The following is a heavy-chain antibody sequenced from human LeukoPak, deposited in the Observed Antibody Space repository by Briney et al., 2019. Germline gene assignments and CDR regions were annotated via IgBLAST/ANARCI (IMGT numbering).Heavy chain of an antibody. V-gene: IGHV3-30*18. CDR1: GFTFSTYG. Sequence: PGRSLRLSCAASGFTFSTYGIHWVRQAPGKGLEWVAIISYDGSNEYYSDSVKGRFTISRDNSRNTVFLQMNSLRVEDTAVYYCAKDEQMTRFDYWGQGTLVTVSS. CDR2: ISYDGSNE. J-gene: IGHJ4*02. CDR3: AKDEQMTRFDY.